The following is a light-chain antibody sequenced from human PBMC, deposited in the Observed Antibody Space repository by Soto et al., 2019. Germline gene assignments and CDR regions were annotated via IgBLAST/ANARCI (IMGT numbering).Light chain of an antibody. Sequence: QAVVTQPPSASGTPGQRVTISCSGSSSNIGSNYVYWYQQLPGTDPKLLIYRNNQRPSGVPDRFSGSKSGTSASLAISGLRSEDEANYYCAAWDDSLSGVVFGGGTQLTVL. CDR2: RNN. V-gene: IGLV1-47*01. CDR3: AAWDDSLSGVV. CDR1: SSNIGSNY. J-gene: IGLJ3*02.